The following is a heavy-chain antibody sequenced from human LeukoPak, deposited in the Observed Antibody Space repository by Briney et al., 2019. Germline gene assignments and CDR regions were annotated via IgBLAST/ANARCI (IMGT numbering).Heavy chain of an antibody. J-gene: IGHJ4*02. V-gene: IGHV3-9*03. Sequence: GGSLRLSCAASGFTFDDYAMHWVRQAPGKGLEWVSGISWNSGSIGYADSVKGRFTISRDNAKNSLYLQMNSLRAEDMALYYCAKDGQPVQEGSYFDYWGQGTLATVSS. CDR3: AKDGQPVQEGSYFDY. CDR2: ISWNSGSI. CDR1: GFTFDDYA. D-gene: IGHD6-13*01.